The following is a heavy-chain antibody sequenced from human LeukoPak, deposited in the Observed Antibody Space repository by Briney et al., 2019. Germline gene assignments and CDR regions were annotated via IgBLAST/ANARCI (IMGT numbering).Heavy chain of an antibody. D-gene: IGHD3-16*01. Sequence: ASVKVSCKASGYTFTSYDINWVRQATGQGLEWMGWMNPNSGNTGYAQKFQGRFTMTRDTSITTAYMELSSLTSDDTAVYFCSREFGGAGKVFDYWGQGTLVTVSS. V-gene: IGHV1-8*02. CDR2: MNPNSGNT. CDR1: GYTFTSYD. J-gene: IGHJ4*02. CDR3: SREFGGAGKVFDY.